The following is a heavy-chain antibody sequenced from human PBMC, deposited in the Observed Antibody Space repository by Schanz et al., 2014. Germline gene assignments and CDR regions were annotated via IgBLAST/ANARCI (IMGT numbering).Heavy chain of an antibody. CDR1: GFTFSSYG. CDR2: IWYDGSNK. J-gene: IGHJ4*02. D-gene: IGHD1-26*01. V-gene: IGHV3-33*01. CDR3: ARDDASESYYSAGPAIDY. Sequence: QVQLVESGGGVVQPGRSLRLSCAASGFTFSSYGMHWVRQAPGKGLEWVAVIWYDGSNKYYADSVKGRFTISRDNSKNTLFLQMNSLRAEDTAVYYCARDDASESYYSAGPAIDYWGQGTLLTVSS.